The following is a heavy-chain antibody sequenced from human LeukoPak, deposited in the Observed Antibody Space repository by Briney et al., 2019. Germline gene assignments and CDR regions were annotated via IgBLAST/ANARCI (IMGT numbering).Heavy chain of an antibody. Sequence: ASVKVSCKASGYTFTGYYMHWVRQAPGQGLEWMGWINPNSGGTNYAQKFQGRVTMTRDTSISTAYMELSRLRSDDTAVYYCATEYSSSGPSHAFDNWGQGTMVTVSS. J-gene: IGHJ3*02. V-gene: IGHV1-2*02. CDR1: GYTFTGYY. D-gene: IGHD6-13*01. CDR2: INPNSGGT. CDR3: ATEYSSSGPSHAFDN.